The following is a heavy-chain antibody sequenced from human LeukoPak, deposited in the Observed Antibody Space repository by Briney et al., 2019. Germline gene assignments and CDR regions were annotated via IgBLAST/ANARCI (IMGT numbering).Heavy chain of an antibody. CDR2: ISGSGGST. Sequence: HAGGSLRLSCAASGFTFSSYAMSWVRQAPGKGLEWVSAISGSGGSTYYADSVKGRFTISRDNSKNTLYLQINSLRAEDTAVYYCAKGGRGYCSSTSCYHTPGIDYWGQGTLVTVSS. CDR3: AKGGRGYCSSTSCYHTPGIDY. V-gene: IGHV3-23*01. D-gene: IGHD2-2*01. CDR1: GFTFSSYA. J-gene: IGHJ4*02.